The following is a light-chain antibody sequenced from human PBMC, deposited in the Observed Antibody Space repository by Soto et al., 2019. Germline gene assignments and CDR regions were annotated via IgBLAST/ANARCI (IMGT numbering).Light chain of an antibody. J-gene: IGKJ1*01. CDR1: LNVSVS. V-gene: IGKV1-5*01. CDR3: YYYDYSRS. Sequence: QMTHSPSTLSASLGDRVSIPCRASLNVSVSLAWYQHKPGEAPKLLVYDVSNLETGVPSRFSGSGSGTEFSLTSRSLQPYDFAIYYYYYYDYSRSVGQGTKVDIK. CDR2: DVS.